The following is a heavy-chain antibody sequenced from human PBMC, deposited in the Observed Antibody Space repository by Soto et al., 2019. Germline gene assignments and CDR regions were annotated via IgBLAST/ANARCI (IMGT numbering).Heavy chain of an antibody. D-gene: IGHD6-25*01. CDR3: ARCLHGYTLGPEYYLDY. CDR2: IIPIFGTA. CDR1: RGTFSSYA. J-gene: IGHJ4*02. V-gene: IGHV1-69*13. Sequence: SVKVSCKASRGTFSSYAISWVRQAPGQGLEWMGGIIPIFGTANYAQKFQGRVTITADESTSTAYMELSSLRSEDTAVYYCARCLHGYTLGPEYYLDYWGQGTLVSVSS.